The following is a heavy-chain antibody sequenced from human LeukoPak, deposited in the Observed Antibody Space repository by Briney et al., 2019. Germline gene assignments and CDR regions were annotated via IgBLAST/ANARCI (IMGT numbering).Heavy chain of an antibody. CDR1: GFTFSGYE. CDR3: ARGGGYCSSTSCYAGGPFDY. Sequence: PGGSLRLSCAASGFTFSGYEMNWVRQAPGKGLEWVSSISSSSSYIYYADSVKGRFTISRDNAKNSLYLQMNSLRAEDTAVYYCARGGGYCSSTSCYAGGPFDYWGQGTLVTASS. D-gene: IGHD2-2*01. J-gene: IGHJ4*02. V-gene: IGHV3-21*01. CDR2: ISSSSSYI.